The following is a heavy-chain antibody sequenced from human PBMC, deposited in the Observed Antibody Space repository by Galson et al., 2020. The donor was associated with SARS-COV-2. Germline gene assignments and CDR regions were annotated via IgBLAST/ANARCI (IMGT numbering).Heavy chain of an antibody. CDR1: GYYFTEYY. J-gene: IGHJ6*02. CDR3: VRGLSGGWPYYHFYGLDV. V-gene: IGHV1-2*02. D-gene: IGHD6-19*01. Sequence: ASVKVSCKASGYYFTEYYMYWVRQAPGQGLEYMGWINPSTGSARYGQQFQDRVTMTSDMSISTAFMKLNRLTFDDTAVYYCVRGLSGGWPYYHFYGLDVWGQGTTVSVSS. CDR2: INPSTGSA.